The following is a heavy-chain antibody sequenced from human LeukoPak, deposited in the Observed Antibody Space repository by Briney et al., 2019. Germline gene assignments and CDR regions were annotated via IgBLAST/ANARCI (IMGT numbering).Heavy chain of an antibody. CDR1: GFTVSSNY. D-gene: IGHD3-22*01. V-gene: IGHV3-66*04. J-gene: IGHJ3*02. CDR3: VRHMIVVLNDAFDI. Sequence: GGSLRLSCAASGFTVSSNYMSWVRQAPGKGLEWVSVIYSGGSTYYADSVKGRFTISRDNSKNTLYLQMNSLRAEDTAAYYCVRHMIVVLNDAFDIWGQGTMVTVSS. CDR2: IYSGGST.